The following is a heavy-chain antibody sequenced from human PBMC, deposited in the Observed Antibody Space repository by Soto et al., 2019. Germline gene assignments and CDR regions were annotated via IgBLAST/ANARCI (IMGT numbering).Heavy chain of an antibody. CDR1: GGSISSYY. Sequence: ETLSLTCTVSGGSISSYYWSWIRQPPGKGLEWIGYIYYSGSTNYNPSLKSRVTISVDTSKNQFSLKLSSVTAADTAVYYCARASSGVPVGYYYYGMDVWGQGTTVTVS. J-gene: IGHJ6*02. V-gene: IGHV4-59*01. CDR3: ARASSGVPVGYYYYGMDV. CDR2: IYYSGST. D-gene: IGHD3-10*01.